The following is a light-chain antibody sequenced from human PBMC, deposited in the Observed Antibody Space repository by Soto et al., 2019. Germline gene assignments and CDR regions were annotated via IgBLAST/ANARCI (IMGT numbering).Light chain of an antibody. CDR1: QSISSW. CDR3: QQYNSYPFT. Sequence: DIQMTQSPSTLSASVGDRVTITCRASQSISSWLAWYQQKPGKAPKLLVYDASSLESGVPSRFSGSGSGTEFTLTISSLQPDDFATYYCQQYNSYPFTFGGGTKVEIK. CDR2: DAS. V-gene: IGKV1-5*01. J-gene: IGKJ4*01.